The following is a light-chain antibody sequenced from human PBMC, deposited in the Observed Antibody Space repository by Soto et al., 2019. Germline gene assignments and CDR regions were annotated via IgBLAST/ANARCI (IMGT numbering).Light chain of an antibody. CDR3: QQYNSYS. V-gene: IGKV1-17*01. CDR1: QGIGTD. Sequence: IQMTQSPPSLSASVGDRVTITCRASQGIGTDLGGYRQKPGRAPERLIYSTSNLQSGVPSRCSGSGSGTEFTLTISRLQPDDFATYYCQQYNSYSFGQGTKVDIK. J-gene: IGKJ1*01. CDR2: STS.